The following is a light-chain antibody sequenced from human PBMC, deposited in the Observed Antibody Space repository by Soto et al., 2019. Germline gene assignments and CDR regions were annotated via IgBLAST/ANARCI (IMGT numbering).Light chain of an antibody. CDR2: EVS. V-gene: IGLV2-14*01. CDR1: SSDVGGYNY. CDR3: GSYTSSSTYV. Sequence: QSVLTQPASVSGSPGQSITISCTGTSSDVGGYNYVSWYQQHPGKAPKLIIYEVSNRPSGVSNRFSGSKSGNTASLTISGLQAEDEADYYCGSYTSSSTYVFGTGTKVTLL. J-gene: IGLJ1*01.